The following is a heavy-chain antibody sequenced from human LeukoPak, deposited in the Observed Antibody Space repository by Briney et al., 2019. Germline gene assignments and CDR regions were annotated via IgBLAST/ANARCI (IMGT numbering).Heavy chain of an antibody. D-gene: IGHD5-24*01. Sequence: SVKVSCEASGGTFSSYAISWVRQAPGQGLEWMGGIIPVFGTANYAQKFQGRVTITADESTSTAYMELSSLRSEDTAVYYCARGKLNGYNLKSWGQGTLVIVSS. CDR1: GGTFSSYA. CDR3: ARGKLNGYNLKS. CDR2: IIPVFGTA. J-gene: IGHJ4*02. V-gene: IGHV1-69*01.